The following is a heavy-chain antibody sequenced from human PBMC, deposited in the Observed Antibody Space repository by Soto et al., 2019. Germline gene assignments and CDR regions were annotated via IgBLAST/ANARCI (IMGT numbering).Heavy chain of an antibody. D-gene: IGHD1-7*01. J-gene: IGHJ4*02. CDR2: IGPNRGDT. Sequence: QVQLVQSGAEVKKSGASVKVSCKASGYTFTGYYIHWLRQAPGQGLEWMGEIGPNRGDTKYAQKFQGRVTMTRDTSISTVYMELSNLSPDDTAVYYCGRGRSGELVVFYWGQGTLVTVYS. CDR3: GRGRSGELVVFY. V-gene: IGHV1-2*02. CDR1: GYTFTGYY.